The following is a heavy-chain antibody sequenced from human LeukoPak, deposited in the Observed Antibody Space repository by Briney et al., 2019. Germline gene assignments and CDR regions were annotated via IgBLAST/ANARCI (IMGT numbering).Heavy chain of an antibody. J-gene: IGHJ2*01. D-gene: IGHD4-17*01. Sequence: SGGSLRLSCAASGFTFSSHWMHRVSQAPGKGLVWVSRIKTDGSRTTYADSVKGRFTISRDNAKNTLYLQMNSLRAEDTAVYYCVREDYNDSGWYFDLWGRGTLVTVSS. CDR3: VREDYNDSGWYFDL. CDR1: GFTFSSHW. V-gene: IGHV3-74*01. CDR2: IKTDGSRT.